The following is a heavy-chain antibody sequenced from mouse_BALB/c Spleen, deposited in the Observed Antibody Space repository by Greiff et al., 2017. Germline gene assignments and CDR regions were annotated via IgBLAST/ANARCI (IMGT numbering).Heavy chain of an antibody. CDR2: ISYSGST. CDR3: APYGNYRWFAY. CDR1: GYSITSDYA. Sequence: EVMLVESGPGLVKPSQSLSLTCTVTGYSITSDYAWNWIRQFPGNKLEWMGYISYSGSTSYNPSLKSRISITRDTSKNQFFLQLNSVTTEDTATYYCAPYGNYRWFAYWGQGTLVTVSA. J-gene: IGHJ3*01. V-gene: IGHV3-2*02. D-gene: IGHD2-1*01.